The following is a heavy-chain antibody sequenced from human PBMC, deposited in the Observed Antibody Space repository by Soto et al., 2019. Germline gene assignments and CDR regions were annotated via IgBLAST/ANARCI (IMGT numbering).Heavy chain of an antibody. D-gene: IGHD3-3*01. J-gene: IGHJ3*02. Sequence: VASVKVSCKASGYTFTSYGISWVRQAPGQGLEWMGWISAYNGNTNYAQKLQGRVTMTTDTSTSTAYMELRSLRSDDTAVYYCARDPRITIFGVDLDAFDICGQGTMVIVSS. CDR2: ISAYNGNT. CDR3: ARDPRITIFGVDLDAFDI. V-gene: IGHV1-18*04. CDR1: GYTFTSYG.